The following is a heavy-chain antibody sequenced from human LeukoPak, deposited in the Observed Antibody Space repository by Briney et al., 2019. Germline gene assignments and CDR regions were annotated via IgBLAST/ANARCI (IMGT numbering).Heavy chain of an antibody. V-gene: IGHV4-34*01. Sequence: SETLSLTCGVSGVPFSNYYWSWVRQSPTQGLEWIGEINHSGYTNYSPSLKSRVTMPIDTSKNQFSLKLTSVTAADAGVYYCTRAVAGHPDWGQGALVTVSS. CDR2: INHSGYT. CDR3: TRAVAGHPD. J-gene: IGHJ4*02. D-gene: IGHD6-19*01. CDR1: GVPFSNYY.